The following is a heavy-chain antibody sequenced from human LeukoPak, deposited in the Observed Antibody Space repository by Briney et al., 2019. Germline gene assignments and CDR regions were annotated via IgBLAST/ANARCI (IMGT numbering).Heavy chain of an antibody. CDR3: VRSLATEMVTMKAMGAFDI. D-gene: IGHD5-24*01. J-gene: IGHJ3*02. V-gene: IGHV1-2*02. Sequence: GASVRVSCRASGYTFTGSYMHWVRQAPGQGLEWMGKINPNSGGTNYVQNVKGRFTMTRDTAINTAYMQLSRLRSDDTAVYYCVRSLATEMVTMKAMGAFDIWGQGTMVTVSS. CDR2: INPNSGGT. CDR1: GYTFTGSY.